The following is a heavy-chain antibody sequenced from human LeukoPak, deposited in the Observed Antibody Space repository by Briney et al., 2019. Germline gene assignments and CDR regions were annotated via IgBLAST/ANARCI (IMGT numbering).Heavy chain of an antibody. CDR1: GFTFSSYA. CDR3: ARRLHGYFDY. J-gene: IGHJ4*02. Sequence: GGSLRLSCAASGFTFSSYAMHWVRQAPGKGLEWVAVISYDGSNKYYADSVKGRFTISRDNSKSTLYLQMNSLRAEDTAVYYCARRLHGYFDYWGQGTLVTVSS. CDR2: ISYDGSNK. D-gene: IGHD2-15*01. V-gene: IGHV3-30-3*01.